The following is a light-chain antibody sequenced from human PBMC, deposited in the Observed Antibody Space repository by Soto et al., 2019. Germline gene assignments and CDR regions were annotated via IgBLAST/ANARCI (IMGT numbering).Light chain of an antibody. J-gene: IGLJ1*01. CDR1: SSNIGSNF. CDR3: AAWDDSLNGVYV. V-gene: IGLV1-44*01. CDR2: SND. Sequence: QSVLTQAPSASGTPGQRVTISCSGSSSNIGSNFVYWYQKFPGTAPKLLIYSNDKRPSGVPDRFSGSKSGTSASLAITGLQSEDEADYYCAAWDDSLNGVYVFGPGTKLTVL.